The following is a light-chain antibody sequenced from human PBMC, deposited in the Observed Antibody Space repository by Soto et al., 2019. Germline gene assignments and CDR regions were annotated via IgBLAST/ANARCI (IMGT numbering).Light chain of an antibody. Sequence: ETVLTHCPCTLSLSPGERATTSCRYSQSIISTFLAWYQQKPGQAPRLLIYAASSRATGIPDRFSGSGSGTDFTLSISRLEPEDFAVYYCQQYGGSPTFGKGTKVDIK. CDR1: QSIISTF. CDR2: AAS. V-gene: IGKV3-20*01. J-gene: IGKJ1*01. CDR3: QQYGGSPT.